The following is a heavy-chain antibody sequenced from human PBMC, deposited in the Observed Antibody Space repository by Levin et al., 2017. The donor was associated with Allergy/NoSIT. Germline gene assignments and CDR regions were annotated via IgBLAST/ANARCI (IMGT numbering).Heavy chain of an antibody. CDR1: GFTFDDYG. D-gene: IGHD6-13*01. CDR2: INWNGGST. J-gene: IGHJ4*02. CDR3: ARDFWGYSSSWSDY. Sequence: PGGSLRLSCAASGFTFDDYGMSWVRQAPGKGLEWVSGINWNGGSTGYADSVKGRFTISRDNAKNSLYLQMNSLRAEDTALYYCARDFWGYSSSWSDYWGQGTLVTVSS. V-gene: IGHV3-20*04.